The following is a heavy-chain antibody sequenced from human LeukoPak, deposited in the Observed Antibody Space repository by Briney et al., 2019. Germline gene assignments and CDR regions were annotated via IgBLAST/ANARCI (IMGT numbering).Heavy chain of an antibody. J-gene: IGHJ4*02. D-gene: IGHD2-8*01. CDR2: INPSGGST. Sequence: ASVKVSCKASGYTFTSYYMHWVRQAPGQGVEWMGIINPSGGSTSYAQKFQGRVTMTRDMSTSTVYMELSSLRSEDTAVYYCAREYCTNDVCFPLGYWGQGTLVTVSS. CDR3: AREYCTNDVCFPLGY. V-gene: IGHV1-46*01. CDR1: GYTFTSYY.